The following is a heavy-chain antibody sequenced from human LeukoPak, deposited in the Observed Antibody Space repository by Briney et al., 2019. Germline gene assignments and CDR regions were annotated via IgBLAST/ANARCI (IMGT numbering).Heavy chain of an antibody. CDR2: IIPIFGTA. J-gene: IGHJ4*02. CDR1: GGTFSSYA. V-gene: IGHV1-69*13. Sequence: ASVKVSCKASGGTFSSYAISWVRQAPGQGLEWMGGIIPIFGTANYAQKFQGRVTITADESTSTAYMELSSLRSEDTAVYYCARDLNGYYGSGFFDYWGQGTLVTVSS. CDR3: ARDLNGYYGSGFFDY. D-gene: IGHD3-10*01.